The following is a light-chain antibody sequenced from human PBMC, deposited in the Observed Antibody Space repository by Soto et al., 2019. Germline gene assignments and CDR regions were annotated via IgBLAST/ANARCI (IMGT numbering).Light chain of an antibody. Sequence: EIVLTQSPGTLSLSPGEGATLSCRASQSVSSGDLAWYQHKPGQAPRLLIYGASRRATGIPDRFGGSGFGTDFTLTISRLEPEDFAVYYCQQFESSPYTFGQGTKLEIK. J-gene: IGKJ2*01. CDR2: GAS. V-gene: IGKV3-20*01. CDR1: QSVSSGD. CDR3: QQFESSPYT.